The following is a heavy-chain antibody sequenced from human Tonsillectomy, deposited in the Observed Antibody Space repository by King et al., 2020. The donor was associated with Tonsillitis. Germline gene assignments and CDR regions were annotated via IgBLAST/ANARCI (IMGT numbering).Heavy chain of an antibody. CDR1: EFTFSSYG. J-gene: IGHJ6*03. CDR3: ARDHRPYYYSSDSSAYYYYYYMDV. Sequence: VQLVESGGGVVRPGGSLRLSCVASEFTFSSYGMNWVRQAPGKGLEWVAVISHDGSNKYYADSVKGRFNVSRDNSKNTLHLHMSSLRAEDTAVYYCARDHRPYYYSSDSSAYYYYYYMDVWGKGTTVTVSS. CDR2: ISHDGSNK. V-gene: IGHV3-33*01. D-gene: IGHD3-22*01.